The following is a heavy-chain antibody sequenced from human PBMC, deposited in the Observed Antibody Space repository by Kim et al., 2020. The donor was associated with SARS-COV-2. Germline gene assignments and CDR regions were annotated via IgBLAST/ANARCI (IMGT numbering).Heavy chain of an antibody. CDR2: ISYDGSNK. CDR1: GFTFSSYA. V-gene: IGHV3-30*04. Sequence: GGSLRLSCAASGFTFSSYAMHWVRQAPGKGLEWVAVISYDGSNKYYADSVKGRFTISRDNSKNTLYLQMNSLRAEDTAVYYCARGTAIWFDPWGQGTLVTVSS. CDR3: ARGTAIWFDP. J-gene: IGHJ5*02.